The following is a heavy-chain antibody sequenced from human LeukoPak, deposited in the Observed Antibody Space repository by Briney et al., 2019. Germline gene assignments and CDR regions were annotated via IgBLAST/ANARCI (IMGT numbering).Heavy chain of an antibody. J-gene: IGHJ2*01. CDR2: ISGSGGGT. CDR3: AKNGVNYWYFDL. CDR1: GFTFSSFG. Sequence: PGGSLRLSCAASGFTFSSFGLSWVRQAPGKGLEWVSGISGSGGGTYNADSVKGRFTISRDNSKNTLYLQMNSLRAEDTAVYYCAKNGVNYWYFDLWGRGTLVTVSS. V-gene: IGHV3-23*01. D-gene: IGHD2-8*01.